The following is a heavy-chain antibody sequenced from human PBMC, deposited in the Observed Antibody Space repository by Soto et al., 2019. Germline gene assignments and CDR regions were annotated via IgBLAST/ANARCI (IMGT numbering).Heavy chain of an antibody. CDR2: IKSKTDGGTT. CDR1: GFTFSNAW. CDR3: TTESYGDYDSLFDY. V-gene: IGHV3-15*01. D-gene: IGHD4-17*01. Sequence: GGSLRLSCAASGFTFSNAWMSWVRQAPGKGLEWVGRIKSKTDGGTTDYAAPVKGRFTISRDDSKNTLYLQMNSLKTEDTAVYYCTTESYGDYDSLFDYWGQGTLVTVSS. J-gene: IGHJ4*02.